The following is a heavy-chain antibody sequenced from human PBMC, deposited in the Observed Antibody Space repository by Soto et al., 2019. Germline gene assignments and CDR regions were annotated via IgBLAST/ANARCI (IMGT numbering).Heavy chain of an antibody. D-gene: IGHD3-10*01. CDR2: IRSKAYGGAE. CDR1: GFTFGDYG. J-gene: IGHJ4*02. Sequence: EVQLVESGGGLEQPGRSLRLSCTAAGFTFGDYGVSWFRQAPGKGLEWVGFIRSKAYGGAEDYAASVTGRFTISRDDSRSIAYLQMISLKTEDTAVYYCTKIYGSGTYLPDYWGQGTMVTVSS. CDR3: TKIYGSGTYLPDY. V-gene: IGHV3-49*03.